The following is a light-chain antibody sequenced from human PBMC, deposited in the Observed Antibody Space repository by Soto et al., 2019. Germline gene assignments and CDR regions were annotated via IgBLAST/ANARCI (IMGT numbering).Light chain of an antibody. CDR1: QGISSY. Sequence: AIRMTQSPSSLSASTGDRVTITCRASQGISSYLAWYQQKPGKAPKLLIYAASTLQSGVPSRFSGSGSGTDFTLTISCLQSEDFATYYCQQYYRSSFFGGGTKVEIK. CDR2: AAS. J-gene: IGKJ4*01. CDR3: QQYYRSSF. V-gene: IGKV1-8*01.